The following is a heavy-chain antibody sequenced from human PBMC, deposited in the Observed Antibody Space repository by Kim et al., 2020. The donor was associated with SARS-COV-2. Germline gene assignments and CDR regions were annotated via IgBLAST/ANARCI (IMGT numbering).Heavy chain of an antibody. Sequence: SETLSLTCTVSGGSLSSSTYYWGWIRQRPGKGLEGIMTAYDSGNTYYNPSLKSRVTISVDTNKNQFSLKLGSVAAADTAYYYCARHRRYSSGWY. J-gene: IGHJ2*01. CDR2: AYDSGNT. D-gene: IGHD6-19*01. CDR3: ARHRRYSSGWY. V-gene: IGHV4-39*01. CDR1: GGSLSSSTYY.